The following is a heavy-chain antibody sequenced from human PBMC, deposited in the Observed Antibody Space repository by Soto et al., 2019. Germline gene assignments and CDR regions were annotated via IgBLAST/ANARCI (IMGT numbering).Heavy chain of an antibody. V-gene: IGHV1-69*12. CDR3: ARGYCSGGSCYEYFQH. CDR1: GGTFSSYA. Sequence: QVQLVRSGAEVKKPGSSVKVSCKASGGTFSSYAISWVRQAPGQGLEWMGGIIPIFGTANYAQKFQGRVTITADESTSTAYMELSSLRSEDTAVYYCARGYCSGGSCYEYFQHWGQGTLVTVSS. D-gene: IGHD2-15*01. J-gene: IGHJ1*01. CDR2: IIPIFGTA.